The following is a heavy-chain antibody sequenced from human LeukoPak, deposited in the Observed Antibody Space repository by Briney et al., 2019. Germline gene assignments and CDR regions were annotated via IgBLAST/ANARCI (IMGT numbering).Heavy chain of an antibody. D-gene: IGHD1/OR15-1a*01. V-gene: IGHV3-23*01. J-gene: IGHJ1*01. CDR1: RFIFSEYA. CDR3: AKGGEQVTWNFQN. Sequence: GGSLRLSCTAFRFIFSEYAMSWVRQAPGKGLEWVSVIGGNGHSPYYADSVRGRFTISRDNSKNTLYLQMNSLRAEDTAVYYCAKGGEQVTWNFQNWGQGTLVTVSS. CDR2: IGGNGHSP.